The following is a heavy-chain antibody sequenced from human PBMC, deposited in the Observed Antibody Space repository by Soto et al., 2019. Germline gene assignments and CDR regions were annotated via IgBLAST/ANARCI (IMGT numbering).Heavy chain of an antibody. D-gene: IGHD6-13*01. CDR3: ARVLPQLVQSGPRYGMDV. Sequence: AASVKVSCKASGYTFTSYAMHWVRQAPGQRLEWMGWINAGNGNTKYSQKLQGRVTITRDTSASTAYMELSSLRAEDTAVYYCARVLPQLVQSGPRYGMDVWGQGTTVTVSS. V-gene: IGHV1-3*01. CDR2: INAGNGNT. CDR1: GYTFTSYA. J-gene: IGHJ6*02.